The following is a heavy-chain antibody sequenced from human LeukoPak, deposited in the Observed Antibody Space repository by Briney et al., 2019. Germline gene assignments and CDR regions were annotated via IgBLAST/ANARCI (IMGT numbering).Heavy chain of an antibody. CDR1: GGTFSSYA. Sequence: SVKVSCKASGGTFSSYAISWVRQAPGQGLEWMGGIIPIFGTANSAQKFQGRVTITADKSTSTAYMELSSLRSEDTALYYCARDWSLDTSGPFAYWGQGTLVTVSS. CDR3: ARDWSLDTSGPFAY. D-gene: IGHD3-22*01. CDR2: IIPIFGTA. J-gene: IGHJ4*02. V-gene: IGHV1-69*06.